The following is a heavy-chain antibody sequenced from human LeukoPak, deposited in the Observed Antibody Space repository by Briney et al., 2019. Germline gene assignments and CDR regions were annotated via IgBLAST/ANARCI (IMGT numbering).Heavy chain of an antibody. J-gene: IGHJ4*02. CDR3: ARESGSYTGLDY. V-gene: IGHV4-59*01. Sequence: SETLSLTCAVYGGSFSGYYWSWIRQPPGKGLEWIGYIYYSGSTNYSPSLKSRVTISVDTSKNQFSLKLSSVTAADTAVYYCARESGSYTGLDYWGQGTLVTVSS. CDR2: IYYSGST. CDR1: GGSFSGYY. D-gene: IGHD1-26*01.